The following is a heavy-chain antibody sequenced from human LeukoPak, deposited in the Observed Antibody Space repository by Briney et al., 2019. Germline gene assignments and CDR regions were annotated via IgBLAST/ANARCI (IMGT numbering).Heavy chain of an antibody. V-gene: IGHV1-46*01. CDR1: GYTFTSYY. J-gene: IGHJ4*02. CDR2: INPSGGST. D-gene: IGHD3-22*01. Sequence: GASVKVSCKASGYTFTSYYMHWVRQAPGQGLEWMGIINPSGGSTSYAQKFQGRVTMTRDMSTSTVYMELSSLRSEDTAVYYCASYPRIRDSSGYCYVMWYWGQGTLVTVSS. CDR3: ASYPRIRDSSGYCYVMWY.